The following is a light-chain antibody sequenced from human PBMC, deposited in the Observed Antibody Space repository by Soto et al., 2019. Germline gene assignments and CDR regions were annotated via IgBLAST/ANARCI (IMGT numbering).Light chain of an antibody. CDR1: SSDVGGYNY. Sequence: QSALTQPPSASGSPGQSVTISCTGTSSDVGGYNYVSWYQQYPGKAPKLMIYEVLKRPSGVPDRFSGSRSGNTASLTVSGLQAEDEADYYCSSKAGRNFVFFGGGTKLTVL. V-gene: IGLV2-8*01. CDR3: SSKAGRNFVF. CDR2: EVL. J-gene: IGLJ2*01.